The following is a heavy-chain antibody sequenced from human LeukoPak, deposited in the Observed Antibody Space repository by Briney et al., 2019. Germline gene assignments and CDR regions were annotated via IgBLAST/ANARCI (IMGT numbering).Heavy chain of an antibody. CDR2: IYYSGTT. CDR3: ARQSTSMSTC. CDR1: GDSISSSSYY. J-gene: IGHJ4*02. D-gene: IGHD3-3*02. Sequence: PSETLSLTCSVSGDSISSSSYYWGWIRQRPEEGLEWIGSIYYSGTTYYNPSLKSRVTISVDTSKNQFSLKLSSVTAADTALYFCARQSTSMSTCWGQGTLVTVSS. V-gene: IGHV4-39*01.